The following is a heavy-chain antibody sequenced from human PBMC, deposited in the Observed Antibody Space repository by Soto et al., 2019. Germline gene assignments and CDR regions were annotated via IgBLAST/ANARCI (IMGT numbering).Heavy chain of an antibody. V-gene: IGHV3-23*01. D-gene: IGHD2-15*01. J-gene: IGHJ4*02. Sequence: GGSLRLSCAASGFTFSSYAMSWVRQAPGKGLEWVSAISGSGGSTYYADSVKGRFTISRDNSKNTLYLQMNSLRAEDTAVYYCAKDQGYCSGGSCYYNFDYWGQGTLVTVSS. CDR3: AKDQGYCSGGSCYYNFDY. CDR2: ISGSGGST. CDR1: GFTFSSYA.